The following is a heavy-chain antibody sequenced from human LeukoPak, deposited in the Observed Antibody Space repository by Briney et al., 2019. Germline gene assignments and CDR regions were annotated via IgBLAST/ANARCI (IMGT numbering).Heavy chain of an antibody. CDR3: TRERVGVGRLSDLDY. D-gene: IGHD3-16*02. J-gene: IGHJ4*02. CDR1: GFTFSNYD. CDR2: IDTAGNT. Sequence: PGGSLRLSCAASGFTFSNYDIHWVRHVTGKSLEWGSSIDTAGNTYYADSVKGRFILSRENVKTSVYLQMDSLGAGDTAVYYCTRERVGVGRLSDLDYWGQGTLVTVSS. V-gene: IGHV3-13*04.